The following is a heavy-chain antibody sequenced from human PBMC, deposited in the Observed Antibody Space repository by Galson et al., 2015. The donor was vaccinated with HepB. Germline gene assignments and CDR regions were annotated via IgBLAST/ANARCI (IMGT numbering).Heavy chain of an antibody. CDR1: GYTFTSYG. V-gene: IGHV1-18*01. CDR2: ISAYNGNT. J-gene: IGHJ5*02. CDR3: ARGITIFGVGADWFDP. Sequence: SVKVSCKASGYTFTSYGISWVRQAPGQGLEWMGWISAYNGNTNYAQKLQGRVTMTTDTSTSTAYMELRSLRSDDTAVYYCARGITIFGVGADWFDPWGQGTLVTVSS. D-gene: IGHD3-3*01.